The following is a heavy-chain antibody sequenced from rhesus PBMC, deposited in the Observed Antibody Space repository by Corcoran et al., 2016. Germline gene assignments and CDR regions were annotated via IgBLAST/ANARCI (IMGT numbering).Heavy chain of an antibody. Sequence: GHIFGSIGSTYYNPSLKSRVTISIDTSKNQFSLKLSSVTAADTAVYYCAREYCTGSGCYAYYGLDSWGQGVVVTVSS. J-gene: IGHJ6*01. CDR2: IFGSIGST. CDR3: AREYCTGSGCYAYYGLDS. V-gene: IGHV4S7*01. D-gene: IGHD2-21*01.